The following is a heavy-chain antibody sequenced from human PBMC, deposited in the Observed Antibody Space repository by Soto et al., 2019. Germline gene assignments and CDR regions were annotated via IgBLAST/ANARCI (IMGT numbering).Heavy chain of an antibody. CDR1: GYSFTRYG. V-gene: IGHV1-18*01. CDR2: INTYNGNT. J-gene: IGHJ3*02. Sequence: ASVKVSYKASGYSFTRYGIAWALQAPGQGLEWMGWINTYNGNTNYAQNLQGRVTMTTDTSTSTAYMELRSLRSDDTAVYYCARDAPMSYDAFDIWGQGTMVTVSS. CDR3: ARDAPMSYDAFDI. D-gene: IGHD1-26*01.